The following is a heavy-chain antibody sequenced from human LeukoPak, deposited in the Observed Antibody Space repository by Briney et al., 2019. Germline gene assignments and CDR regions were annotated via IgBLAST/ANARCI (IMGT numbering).Heavy chain of an antibody. D-gene: IGHD5-18*01. CDR3: ARTGIQLWPFDY. Sequence: SETLSLTCTVSGYSISSGYYWGWIRQPPGKGLEWIGSIYHSGSTNYNPSLKSRVTISVDTSKNQFSLKLSSVTAADTAVYYCARTGIQLWPFDYWGQGTLVTVSS. J-gene: IGHJ4*02. V-gene: IGHV4-38-2*02. CDR1: GYSISSGYY. CDR2: IYHSGST.